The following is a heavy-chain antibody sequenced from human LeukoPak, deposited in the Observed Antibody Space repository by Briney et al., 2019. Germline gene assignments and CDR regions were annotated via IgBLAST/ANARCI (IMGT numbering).Heavy chain of an antibody. V-gene: IGHV1-2*02. D-gene: IGHD3-22*01. J-gene: IGHJ3*02. CDR2: INPSSGGT. CDR3: AREFAMIVVVNAFDI. Sequence: ASVKVSCKASGYTFTGYYMHWVRQAPGQGLEWMGWINPSSGGTNYAQKFQGRVTMTRDTSISTAYMELSRLRSDNTAVYYCAREFAMIVVVNAFDIWGQGTMVTVSS. CDR1: GYTFTGYY.